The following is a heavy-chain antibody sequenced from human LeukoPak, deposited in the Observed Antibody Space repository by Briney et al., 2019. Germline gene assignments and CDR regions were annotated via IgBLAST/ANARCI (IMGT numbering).Heavy chain of an antibody. V-gene: IGHV3-23*01. Sequence: GGSLRLSCGASGFTFSSYAMSWVRQAPGKGLEWVSAISGSGGSTYYADSVKGRFTISRDNSKNTLYLQMNSLRAEDTAVYYCAKYYSSSWIYYFDYWGQGTLVTVSS. CDR3: AKYYSSSWIYYFDY. CDR1: GFTFSSYA. J-gene: IGHJ4*02. D-gene: IGHD6-13*01. CDR2: ISGSGGST.